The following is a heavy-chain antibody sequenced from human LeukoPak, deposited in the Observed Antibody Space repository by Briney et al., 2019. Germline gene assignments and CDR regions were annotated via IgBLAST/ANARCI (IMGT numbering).Heavy chain of an antibody. V-gene: IGHV4-38-2*02. Sequence: SETLSLTCSVSGYSITSGGYWAWVRQPPGKGLEWIGTFYHSGSTFYNPSLKSRVTISTDTSKNQFSLKLSSVTAADTAVYYCARVPEYSSSSAAFDIWGQGTMVTVSS. D-gene: IGHD6-6*01. CDR2: FYHSGST. CDR3: ARVPEYSSSSAAFDI. J-gene: IGHJ3*02. CDR1: GYSITSGGY.